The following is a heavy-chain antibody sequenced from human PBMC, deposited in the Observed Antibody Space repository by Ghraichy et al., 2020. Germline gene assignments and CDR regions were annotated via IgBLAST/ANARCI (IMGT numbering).Heavy chain of an antibody. D-gene: IGHD2-8*01. Sequence: SETLSLTCAVYGGSFSGYYWSWIRQPPGKGLEWIGEINHSGSTNYNPSLKSRVTISVDTSKNQFSLKLSSVTAADTAVYYCARGRGRMLIGSYYFDYWGQGTLVTVSS. CDR2: INHSGST. V-gene: IGHV4-34*01. CDR3: ARGRGRMLIGSYYFDY. J-gene: IGHJ4*02. CDR1: GGSFSGYY.